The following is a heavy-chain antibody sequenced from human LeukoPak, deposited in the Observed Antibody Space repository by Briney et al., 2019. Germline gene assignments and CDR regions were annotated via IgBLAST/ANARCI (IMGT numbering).Heavy chain of an antibody. CDR2: IYYSGST. CDR1: GGSISSYY. CDR3: ARRLRGSGNWDFDY. V-gene: IGHV4-59*01. D-gene: IGHD3-10*01. J-gene: IGHJ4*02. Sequence: SETLSLTCTVSGGSISSYYWSWIRQPPGKGLEWIGYIYYSGSTNYNPSLKSRVTISVDTSKNQFSLKLSSVTAADTAVYYCARRLRGSGNWDFDYWGQGTLVTVSS.